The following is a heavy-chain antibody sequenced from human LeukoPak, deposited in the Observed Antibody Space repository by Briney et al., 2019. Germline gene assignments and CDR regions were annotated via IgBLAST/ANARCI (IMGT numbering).Heavy chain of an antibody. CDR3: ARGRPHGNDY. J-gene: IGHJ4*02. CDR2: IASDGSST. CDR1: GFTFSSYW. V-gene: IGHV3-74*01. D-gene: IGHD4-23*01. Sequence: PRGSLRLSCAASGFTFSSYWMNWVRPAPGKGLVWVSRIASDGSSTTYADSVKGRFSISRDNAKNTLYLQMNSLRVEDTAVYYCARGRPHGNDYWGQGTLVTVSS.